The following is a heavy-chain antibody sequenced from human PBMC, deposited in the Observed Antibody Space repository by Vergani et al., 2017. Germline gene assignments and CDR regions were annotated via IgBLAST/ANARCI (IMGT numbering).Heavy chain of an antibody. J-gene: IGHJ6*02. CDR3: ARLIGSSSWYCHPPYGMDV. CDR1: GYSFTSYW. D-gene: IGHD6-13*01. CDR2: IYPGDSDT. V-gene: IGHV5-51*01. Sequence: EVQLVQSGAEVKKPGESLKISCKGSGYSFTSYWIGWVRQLPGKGLEWMGIIYPGDSDTRYSPSFQGQVTISADKSISTAYLQWSSLKASDTVMYYCARLIGSSSWYCHPPYGMDVWGQGTTVTVSS.